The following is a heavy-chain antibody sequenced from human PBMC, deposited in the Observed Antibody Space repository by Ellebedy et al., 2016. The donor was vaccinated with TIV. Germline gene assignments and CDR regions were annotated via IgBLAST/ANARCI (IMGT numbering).Heavy chain of an antibody. V-gene: IGHV3-48*01. D-gene: IGHD6-19*01. Sequence: PGESLKISCAASGFTFSLYSMNWVRQAPGKGLEWISYISSGSSSIYYADSVKGRFTITRDNDKNLLYLQMSSLRVEDTAVYYCARDFRQWLAQGDALDVWGQGTTVTVSS. CDR3: ARDFRQWLAQGDALDV. J-gene: IGHJ6*02. CDR1: GFTFSLYS. CDR2: ISSGSSSI.